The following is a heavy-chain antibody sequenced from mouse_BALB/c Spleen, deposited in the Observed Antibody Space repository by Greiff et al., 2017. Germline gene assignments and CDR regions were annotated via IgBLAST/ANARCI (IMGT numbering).Heavy chain of an antibody. D-gene: IGHD2-14*01. CDR2: ISSGGST. Sequence: EVKVVESGGGLVKPGGSLKLSCAASGFTFSSYAMSWVRQTPEKRLEWVASISSGGSTYYPDSVKGRFTISRDNARNILYLQMSSLRSEDTAMYYCARGEVHDYWGQGTSVTVSS. V-gene: IGHV5-6-5*01. CDR3: ARGEVHDY. J-gene: IGHJ4*01. CDR1: GFTFSSYA.